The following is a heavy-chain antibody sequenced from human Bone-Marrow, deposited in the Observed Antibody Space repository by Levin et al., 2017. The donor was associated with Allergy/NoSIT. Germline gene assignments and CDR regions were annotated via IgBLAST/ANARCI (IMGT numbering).Heavy chain of an antibody. D-gene: IGHD4-17*01. CDR1: GFTFSSYW. V-gene: IGHV3-7*01. CDR3: ARDLTTVNYIFDY. J-gene: IGHJ4*02. CDR2: IKQDGSEK. Sequence: GGSLRLSCAASGFTFSSYWMSWVRQAPGKGLEWVANIKQDGSEKYYVDSVKGRFTISRDNAKNSLYLQMNSLRAEDTAVYYCARDLTTVNYIFDYWGQGTLVTVSS.